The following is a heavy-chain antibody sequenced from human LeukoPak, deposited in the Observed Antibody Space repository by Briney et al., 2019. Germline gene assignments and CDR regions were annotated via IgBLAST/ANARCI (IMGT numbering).Heavy chain of an antibody. J-gene: IGHJ3*02. CDR3: ARLSGLQPNDAFDI. Sequence: NTSETLSLTCAVYGGSFSGYYWSWIRQPPGKGLEWIGEINHSGSTNYDPSLKSRVTISVDTSKNQFSLKLSSVTAADTAVYYCARLSGLQPNDAFDIWGQGTMVTVSS. D-gene: IGHD3-10*01. CDR2: INHSGST. V-gene: IGHV4-34*01. CDR1: GGSFSGYY.